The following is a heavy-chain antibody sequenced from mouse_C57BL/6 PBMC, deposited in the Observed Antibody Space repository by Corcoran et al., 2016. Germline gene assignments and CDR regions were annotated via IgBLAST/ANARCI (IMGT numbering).Heavy chain of an antibody. CDR3: ARFSPRRRCDMDD. Sequence: EVQLQQSGPVLVKPGASVKISCKASGYTFTDYYMNWVKQSHGKSLEWIGDINPNNGGTSYNQKFKGKATLTVDKSSSTAYMELRSLTSEDSAVYYCARFSPRRRCDMDDWGQGTSVTVSS. CDR2: INPNNGGT. J-gene: IGHJ4*01. CDR1: GYTFTDYY. V-gene: IGHV1-26*01.